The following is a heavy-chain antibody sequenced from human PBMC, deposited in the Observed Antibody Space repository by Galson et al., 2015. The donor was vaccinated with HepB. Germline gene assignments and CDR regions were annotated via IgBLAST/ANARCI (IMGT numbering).Heavy chain of an antibody. CDR3: ARWRWRMGNFAFDL. D-gene: IGHD1-7*01. V-gene: IGHV3-7*01. CDR2: IKQDESEK. CDR1: GFTFRTYW. J-gene: IGHJ3*01. Sequence: SLRLSCAASGFTFRTYWMSWVRQAPGKGLEWVANIKQDESEKDFVDSVKGRFTISRDNSDNSQFLQMNSLRVGDTAVYYCARWRWRMGNFAFDLWGQGTMVTVSS.